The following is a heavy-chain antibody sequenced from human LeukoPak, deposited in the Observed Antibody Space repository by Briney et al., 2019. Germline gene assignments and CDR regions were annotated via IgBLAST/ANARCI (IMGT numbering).Heavy chain of an antibody. Sequence: PSETLSLTCIVSGGSISSSGYYWGWIRQPPGKALEWIGNIYYTGSTYYNPSLKSRVTISVDTSKNQFSLKLSSVTAADTAVYYCARASYSNYYYYYGMDVWGQGTTVTVSS. D-gene: IGHD4-11*01. J-gene: IGHJ6*02. CDR2: IYYTGST. V-gene: IGHV4-39*01. CDR3: ARASYSNYYYYYGMDV. CDR1: GGSISSSGYY.